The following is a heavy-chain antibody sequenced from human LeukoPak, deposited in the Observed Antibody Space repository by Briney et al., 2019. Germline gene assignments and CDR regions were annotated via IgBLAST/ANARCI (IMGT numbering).Heavy chain of an antibody. Sequence: GGSLRLSCAASGFTFSSYAMSWVRQAPGKGLEWVSAISGSGGSTYYADSVKGRFTISRDNSKNTLYLQMNSLRAEDTAVYYCAKDLSPGYGHYPQFDYWGQGTLVTVSS. CDR3: AKDLSPGYGHYPQFDY. D-gene: IGHD4-17*01. CDR1: GFTFSSYA. V-gene: IGHV3-23*01. CDR2: ISGSGGST. J-gene: IGHJ4*02.